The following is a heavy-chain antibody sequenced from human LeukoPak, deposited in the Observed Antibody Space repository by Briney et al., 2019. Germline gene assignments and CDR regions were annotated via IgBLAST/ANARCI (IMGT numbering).Heavy chain of an antibody. J-gene: IGHJ4*02. CDR1: GFTFSSYA. D-gene: IGHD3-22*01. Sequence: GGSLRLSCAASGFTFSSYAMSWVRQAPGKVLEWVSGISGSGDNTYYADSVKGRFTISRDNSKNTLYVQVNSLGTEDTAAYYCAKGSYYDSSGSFYFDYWGQGTLVTVSS. CDR3: AKGSYYDSSGSFYFDY. CDR2: ISGSGDNT. V-gene: IGHV3-23*01.